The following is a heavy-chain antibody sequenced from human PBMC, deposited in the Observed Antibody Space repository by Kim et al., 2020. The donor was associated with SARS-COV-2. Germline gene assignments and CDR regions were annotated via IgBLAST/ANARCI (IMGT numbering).Heavy chain of an antibody. CDR3: ARARRTDNRKVVPAAIGYFQH. Sequence: SVKVSCKASGGTFSSYAISWVRQAPGQGLEWMGGIIPIFGTANYAQKFQGRVTITADESTSTAYMELSSLRSEDTAVYYCARARRTDNRKVVPAAIGYFQHWGQGTLVTVSS. V-gene: IGHV1-69*13. D-gene: IGHD2-2*01. CDR2: IIPIFGTA. J-gene: IGHJ1*01. CDR1: GGTFSSYA.